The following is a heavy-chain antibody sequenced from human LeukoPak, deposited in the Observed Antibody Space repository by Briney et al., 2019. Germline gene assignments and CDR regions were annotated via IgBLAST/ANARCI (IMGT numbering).Heavy chain of an antibody. D-gene: IGHD3-16*01. CDR1: GFTFSNSG. J-gene: IGHJ4*02. CDR2: ITGSGDNT. CDR3: AKMGGYFDY. Sequence: GGSLRLSCADSGFTFSNSGMSWVRRAPGKGLEWVSAITGSGDNTYYADSVKGRFTISRDNSKNTLYLQMSSLRAEDTAVYYCAKMGGYFDYWGQGTLVTVSS. V-gene: IGHV3-23*01.